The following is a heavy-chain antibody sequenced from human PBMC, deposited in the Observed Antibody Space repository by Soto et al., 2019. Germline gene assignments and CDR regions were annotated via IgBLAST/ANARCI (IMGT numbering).Heavy chain of an antibody. V-gene: IGHV3-74*01. Sequence: EVQLVESGGGLVHPGGSLRLSCAASGFTFRNSWMHWVRQGPGKGLVWVSRITGDGTDTNYADSVKGRFTISRDNAKNTLYLQMSSLRAEDTAIYYCIRGGGYSGYDSLPEFWGQGTLVTVSS. CDR1: GFTFRNSW. CDR2: ITGDGTDT. D-gene: IGHD5-12*01. CDR3: IRGGGYSGYDSLPEF. J-gene: IGHJ4*02.